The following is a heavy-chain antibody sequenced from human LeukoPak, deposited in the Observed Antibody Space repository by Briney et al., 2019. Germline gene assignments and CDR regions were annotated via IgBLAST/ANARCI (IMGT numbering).Heavy chain of an antibody. J-gene: IGHJ4*02. CDR2: ISSSGSTI. CDR3: AKDLRLTIAAAGPEFDY. CDR1: GFTFSDYY. D-gene: IGHD6-13*01. V-gene: IGHV3-11*01. Sequence: GGSLRLSCAASGFTFSDYYMSWIRQAPGKGLEWVSYISSSGSTIYYADSVKGRFTISRDNAKNSLYPQMNSLRAEDTALYYCAKDLRLTIAAAGPEFDYWGQGTLVTVSS.